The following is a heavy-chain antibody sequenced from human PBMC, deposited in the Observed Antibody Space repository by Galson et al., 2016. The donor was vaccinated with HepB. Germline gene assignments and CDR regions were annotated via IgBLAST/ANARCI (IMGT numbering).Heavy chain of an antibody. CDR2: INPGNSDA. CDR3: SRRYCSGGTCFYLDY. J-gene: IGHJ4*02. V-gene: IGHV5-51*01. Sequence: QSGAEVTKPGESLKISSKGSGYIFTGSWIGWVRQMPGKGLEWMGIINPGNSDAIYSPSFQGQVTISADKSISTAYLQWSSLRASDSAMYYCSRRYCSGGTCFYLDYWGQGSLVTVSS. CDR1: GYIFTGSW. D-gene: IGHD2-15*01.